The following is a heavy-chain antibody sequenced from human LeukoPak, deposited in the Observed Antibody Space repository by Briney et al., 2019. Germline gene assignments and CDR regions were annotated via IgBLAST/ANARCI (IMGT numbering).Heavy chain of an antibody. Sequence: GGSLRLSCAASGFTVSSNYMSWVRQAPGKGLEWVSVIYSGGSTNYADSVKGRFNISRDNSKNTLYLQMNSLRAEDTAVYYCASFLYSSGWFDYWGQGTLVTVFS. D-gene: IGHD6-19*01. V-gene: IGHV3-66*01. CDR3: ASFLYSSGWFDY. CDR1: GFTVSSNY. J-gene: IGHJ4*02. CDR2: IYSGGST.